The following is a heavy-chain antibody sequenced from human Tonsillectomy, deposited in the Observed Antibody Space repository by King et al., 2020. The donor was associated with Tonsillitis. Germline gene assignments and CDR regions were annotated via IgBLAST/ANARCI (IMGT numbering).Heavy chain of an antibody. CDR1: GGTFSSYA. Sequence: VQLVESGAEVKKPGSSVKVSCKASGGTFSSYAISWVRQAPGQGLEWMGGIIPIFGTANYAQKFQGRVTITADESTSTAYMELSSLRSEDTAVYYCARWDGRVREVAYYYSGMDVWGQGTTVTVSS. CDR3: ARWDGRVREVAYYYSGMDV. J-gene: IGHJ6*02. D-gene: IGHD3-10*01. CDR2: IIPIFGTA. V-gene: IGHV1-69*01.